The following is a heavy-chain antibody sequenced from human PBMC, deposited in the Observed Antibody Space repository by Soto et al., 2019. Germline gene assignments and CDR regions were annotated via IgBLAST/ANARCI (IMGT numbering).Heavy chain of an antibody. Sequence: EVQLVESGGGLVQPGESLRLSCAASGFTLSSRWMHWVRQAPGKGLVWVSRKTDGSSTSYADSVKGRSTISRDNAKNTLYLQMNSLRAEDTAMYYCARDQDTFGQAVFDSWGQGTLVTVSS. CDR1: GFTLSSRW. CDR2: KTDGSST. D-gene: IGHD3-16*01. CDR3: ARDQDTFGQAVFDS. J-gene: IGHJ4*02. V-gene: IGHV3-74*01.